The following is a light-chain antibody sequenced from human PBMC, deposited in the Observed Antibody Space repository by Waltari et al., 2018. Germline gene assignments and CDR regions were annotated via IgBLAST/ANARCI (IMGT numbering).Light chain of an antibody. CDR2: GDN. Sequence: SSELSQDPTVSVALGQTVSITCPGDSLRKYNARWYRQRPGQAPILAIYGDNKRPSGIPDRFSTSTSGDTASLTITETQAEDEGDYYCQSRDSYTDRVFGGGTKLTVI. J-gene: IGLJ3*02. V-gene: IGLV3-19*01. CDR1: SLRKYN. CDR3: QSRDSYTDRV.